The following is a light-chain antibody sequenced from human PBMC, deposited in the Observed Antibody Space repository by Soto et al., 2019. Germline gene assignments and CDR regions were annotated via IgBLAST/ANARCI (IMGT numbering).Light chain of an antibody. CDR2: DVS. J-gene: IGLJ2*01. Sequence: QSALTQPASVSGSPGQSITISCTGTSSDVGGYDYVSWYQQHPGKVPKLMIYDVSSRPSGVSNRFSGSKSGNTASLTISGLQAEDEADYYCSSYASSRTLVFGGGTQLTVL. CDR1: SSDVGGYDY. V-gene: IGLV2-14*01. CDR3: SSYASSRTLV.